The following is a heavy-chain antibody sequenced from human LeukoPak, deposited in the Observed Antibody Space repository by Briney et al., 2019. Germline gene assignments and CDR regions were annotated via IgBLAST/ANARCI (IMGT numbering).Heavy chain of an antibody. D-gene: IGHD2-21*02. J-gene: IGHJ4*02. Sequence: SETLSLTCAVYGGSISGYYWSWIRQPPGKGLEWIGEINHSGSTNYNPSLKRRVTISVDTSKNQFSLKLSSVTAADTAVYYCARGHPPGSAYCGGDCYPGALDYWGQGTLVTVSS. CDR1: GGSISGYY. V-gene: IGHV4-34*01. CDR2: INHSGST. CDR3: ARGHPPGSAYCGGDCYPGALDY.